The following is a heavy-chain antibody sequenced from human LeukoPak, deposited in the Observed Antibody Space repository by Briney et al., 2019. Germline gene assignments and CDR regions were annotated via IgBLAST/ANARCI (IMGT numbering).Heavy chain of an antibody. D-gene: IGHD2-15*01. V-gene: IGHV1-24*01. CDR2: FDPEDGET. Sequence: ASVKVSCKVSGYTLTELSMHWVRQAPGKGLEWMGGFDPEDGETIYAQKFQGRVTMTEDTSTDTAYMELSSLRSEDTAVYYCAKASGICSGGSCYCFDYWGQGTLVTVSS. CDR1: GYTLTELS. CDR3: AKASGICSGGSCYCFDY. J-gene: IGHJ4*02.